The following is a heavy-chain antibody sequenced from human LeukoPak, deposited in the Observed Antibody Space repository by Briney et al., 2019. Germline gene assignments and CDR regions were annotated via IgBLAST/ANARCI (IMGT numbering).Heavy chain of an antibody. CDR1: GFTFSSYN. J-gene: IGHJ4*02. V-gene: IGHV3-21*01. CDR2: ISSSSTYI. D-gene: IGHD2-8*01. Sequence: GGSLRLSCEASGFTFSSYNMNWVRQAPGKGLEWVSSISSSSTYIYYADSVKGRFTISRDNAKNSLYLQMNSLRAEDTAVYYCARGRFESNGDFDYWGQGTLVTVSS. CDR3: ARGRFESNGDFDY.